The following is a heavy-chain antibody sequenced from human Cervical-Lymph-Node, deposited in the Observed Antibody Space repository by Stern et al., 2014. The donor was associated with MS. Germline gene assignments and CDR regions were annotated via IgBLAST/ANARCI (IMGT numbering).Heavy chain of an antibody. V-gene: IGHV4-39*01. CDR2: IYYSGST. CDR1: GGSISSSSYY. J-gene: IGHJ6*02. CDR3: ARHARGVIGEVDV. D-gene: IGHD3-10*01. Sequence: QLQLQESGPGLVKPSETLSLTCTVSGGSISSSSYYWGWIRQPPGKGLEWIGSIYYSGSTYYNPSLKSRVTISADTSKNQFSMVLSSVTAADTAVYYCARHARGVIGEVDVWGQGTTVTVSS.